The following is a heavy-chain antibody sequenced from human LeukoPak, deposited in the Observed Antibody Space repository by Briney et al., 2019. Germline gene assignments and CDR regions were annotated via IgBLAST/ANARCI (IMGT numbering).Heavy chain of an antibody. D-gene: IGHD6-13*01. CDR2: IYHSGST. CDR3: ARGTRYSSSWDTAAFDY. CDR1: CDSISSGYY. V-gene: IGHV4-38-2*02. Sequence: SETLSLTWTVSCDSISSGYYWGWIRQPPGKGREWIGSIYHSGSTYYNPSLKSRVTISVDTSKNQFSLKLSSVTAADTAVYYCARGTRYSSSWDTAAFDYWGQGTLVTVSS. J-gene: IGHJ4*02.